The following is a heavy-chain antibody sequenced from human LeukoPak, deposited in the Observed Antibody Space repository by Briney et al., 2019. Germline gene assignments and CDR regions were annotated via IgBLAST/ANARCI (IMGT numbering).Heavy chain of an antibody. CDR1: GFTFSSYA. Sequence: GGSLRLSCAASGFTFSSYAMTWVRQAPGKGLEWVSAISGSGGSTYYADSVKGRFTISRDNSKNTLYLQMNSLKTEDTAVYYCTLTTVVTIILHWGQGTLVTVSS. D-gene: IGHD4-23*01. V-gene: IGHV3-23*01. J-gene: IGHJ1*01. CDR3: TLTTVVTIILH. CDR2: ISGSGGST.